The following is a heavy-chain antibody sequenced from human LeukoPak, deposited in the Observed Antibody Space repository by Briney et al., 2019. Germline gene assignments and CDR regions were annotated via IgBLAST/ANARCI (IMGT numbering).Heavy chain of an antibody. D-gene: IGHD2-2*03. V-gene: IGHV3-21*01. Sequence: GGSLRLSCAASGFTFSSYSMNWVRQAPGKGLEWVSSISSSSYIYYADSVKGRFTISRDNAKNSLYLQMNSLRAEDTAVYYCARDGYCSSTSCYGDAFDIWGQGTMVTVSS. CDR2: ISSSSYI. J-gene: IGHJ3*02. CDR3: ARDGYCSSTSCYGDAFDI. CDR1: GFTFSSYS.